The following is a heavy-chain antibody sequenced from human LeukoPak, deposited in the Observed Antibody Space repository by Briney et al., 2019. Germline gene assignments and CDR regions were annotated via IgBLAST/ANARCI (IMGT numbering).Heavy chain of an antibody. CDR2: ISGSGGST. Sequence: GGSLRLSCAASGFTFSNYAMNWVRQAPGKGLEWVPAISGSGGSTYYADSVKGRFTISRDNSKNTLYLQMNSLRAEDTGVYYCAKDSAHCGGDCYSGAFDVWGQGTMVTVSS. J-gene: IGHJ3*01. V-gene: IGHV3-23*01. D-gene: IGHD2-21*02. CDR3: AKDSAHCGGDCYSGAFDV. CDR1: GFTFSNYA.